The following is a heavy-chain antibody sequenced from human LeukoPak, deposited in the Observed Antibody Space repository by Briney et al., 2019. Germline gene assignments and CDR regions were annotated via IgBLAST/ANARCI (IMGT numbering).Heavy chain of an antibody. CDR3: AREGPIVAREYYFDY. V-gene: IGHV3-30-3*01. D-gene: IGHD5-12*01. CDR1: GFTFSSYA. Sequence: GGSLRLSCAAPGFTFSSYAMNWVRQAPGKGLNCLAVISYDGSYKFSADSVKGRFTISRDNSKNTLYLQMNSLRAEDTAVYYCAREGPIVAREYYFDYWGQGILVTVSS. J-gene: IGHJ4*02. CDR2: ISYDGSYK.